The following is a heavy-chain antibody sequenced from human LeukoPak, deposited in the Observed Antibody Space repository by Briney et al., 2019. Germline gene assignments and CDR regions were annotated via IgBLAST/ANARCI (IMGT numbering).Heavy chain of an antibody. CDR2: ISSSSSYI. Sequence: PGGSLRLSCAASGFTFSSYSMNWVRQAPGKGLEWVSSISSSSSYIYYADSVKGRFTISRDNAKNSLYLQMNSLRAEDTAVYYCARVRLQQWLVGYWGQGTLVTVSS. J-gene: IGHJ4*02. CDR1: GFTFSSYS. V-gene: IGHV3-21*01. CDR3: ARVRLQQWLVGY. D-gene: IGHD6-19*01.